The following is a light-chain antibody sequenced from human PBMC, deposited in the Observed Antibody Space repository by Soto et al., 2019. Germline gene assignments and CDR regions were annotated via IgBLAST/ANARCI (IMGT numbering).Light chain of an antibody. Sequence: EIALTQSPGTLSLSPGERATLSCRVSQSVSSSYLAWYPQKPGQAPSLLIYGASRRATGIPDRFSGSGSGTDFTITISRLEPEDFAVYYCQQYDSSPITFGQGTRLEIK. CDR2: GAS. J-gene: IGKJ5*01. CDR1: QSVSSSY. V-gene: IGKV3-20*01. CDR3: QQYDSSPIT.